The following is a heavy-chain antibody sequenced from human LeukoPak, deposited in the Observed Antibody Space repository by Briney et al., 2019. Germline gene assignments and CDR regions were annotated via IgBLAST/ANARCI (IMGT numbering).Heavy chain of an antibody. Sequence: ASVKVSCKAPGYTFTGYYMHWVRQAPGQGLEWMGWINPNSGGTNYAQKFQGRVTMTRDTSISTAYMELSRLRSDDTAVYYCARDSDIVVVPAANPNSYNWFDPWGQGTLVTVSS. J-gene: IGHJ5*02. CDR1: GYTFTGYY. D-gene: IGHD2-2*01. CDR2: INPNSGGT. V-gene: IGHV1-2*02. CDR3: ARDSDIVVVPAANPNSYNWFDP.